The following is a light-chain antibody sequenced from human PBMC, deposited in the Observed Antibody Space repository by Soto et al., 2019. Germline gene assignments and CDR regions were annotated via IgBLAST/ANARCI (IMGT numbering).Light chain of an antibody. V-gene: IGKV1-39*01. Sequence: DIQMTQSPSTLSGSVGDSVTITCRTSQHVDRYLSWYQQIPGKAPKLLMHAASSLDRGVPSRFSGSGSGTDFTLTISSLQPEDFATYYCQQSYRTPRTFGQGTKVDIK. CDR2: AAS. CDR1: QHVDRY. J-gene: IGKJ1*01. CDR3: QQSYRTPRT.